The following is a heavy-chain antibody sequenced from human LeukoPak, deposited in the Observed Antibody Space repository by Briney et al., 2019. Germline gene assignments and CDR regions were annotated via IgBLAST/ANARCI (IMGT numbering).Heavy chain of an antibody. V-gene: IGHV3-11*01. CDR3: AKYSSGYFDY. CDR2: ISSRGSDI. J-gene: IGHJ4*02. D-gene: IGHD6-19*01. Sequence: PGGSLRLSCETSGFSFSDYHMSWVRQAPGKGLEWVSYISSRGSDIHYIDSVKGRFTISRDNAKRSLFLQMNSLRAEDTAVYYCAKYSSGYFDYWGQGTLVTVSS. CDR1: GFSFSDYH.